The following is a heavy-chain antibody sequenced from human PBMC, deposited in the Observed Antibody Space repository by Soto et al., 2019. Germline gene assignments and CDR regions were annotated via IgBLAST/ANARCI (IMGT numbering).Heavy chain of an antibody. Sequence: QVQLVESGGGVVQPGRSLRLSCAASGFTFSSYGMHWVRQAPGKGLEWVAVIWYDGSNKYYADSVKGRFTISRDNSKNTLYLQMNSLRAEDTAVYYCARGTMVRGVIIKNYYYGMDVWGQGTTVTVSS. CDR3: ARGTMVRGVIIKNYYYGMDV. J-gene: IGHJ6*02. CDR2: IWYDGSNK. D-gene: IGHD3-10*01. V-gene: IGHV3-33*01. CDR1: GFTFSSYG.